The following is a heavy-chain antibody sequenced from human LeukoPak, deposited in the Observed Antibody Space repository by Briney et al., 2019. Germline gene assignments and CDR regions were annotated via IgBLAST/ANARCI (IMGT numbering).Heavy chain of an antibody. D-gene: IGHD2-15*01. V-gene: IGHV4-39*07. CDR2: IYYSGST. CDR1: GGSISNSSYY. J-gene: IGHJ4*02. Sequence: PSETLSLTCNVSGGSISNSSYYWGWIRHPPGKELEWIAIIYYSGSTYYNPSLKSRVTISVDTSKNQFSLKLSSVTAADTAVYYCARGRRVVVAATWGQGTLVTVSS. CDR3: ARGRRVVVAAT.